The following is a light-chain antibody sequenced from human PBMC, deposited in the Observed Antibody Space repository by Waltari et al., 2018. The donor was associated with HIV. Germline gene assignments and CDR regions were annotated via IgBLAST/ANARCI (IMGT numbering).Light chain of an antibody. Sequence: QSVLTQPPSASGTPGQRVTISCSGSSSDIGSHTVNWYQQRPGTAPRPLIYTNNQRPSGVPDRFSGSKSGTSASLVISGLQSEDEADYFCAAWDDSLNGDVVFGGGTKLTVL. CDR3: AAWDDSLNGDVV. V-gene: IGLV1-44*01. CDR2: TNN. J-gene: IGLJ2*01. CDR1: SSDIGSHT.